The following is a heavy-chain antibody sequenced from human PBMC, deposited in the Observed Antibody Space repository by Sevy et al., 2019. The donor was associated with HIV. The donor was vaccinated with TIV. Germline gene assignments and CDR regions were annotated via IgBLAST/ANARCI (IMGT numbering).Heavy chain of an antibody. CDR2: IYHSGST. D-gene: IGHD3-22*01. J-gene: IGHJ2*01. CDR1: GYSISSGYY. Sequence: ETLSLTCTVSGYSISSGYYWGWIRQPPGKGLEWIGSIYHSGSTYYNPSLKSRVTISVDTSKNQFSLKLSSVTAADTAVYYCARGVAYDSSGWYFDLSGRSTMVTVSS. CDR3: ARGVAYDSSGWYFDL. V-gene: IGHV4-38-2*02.